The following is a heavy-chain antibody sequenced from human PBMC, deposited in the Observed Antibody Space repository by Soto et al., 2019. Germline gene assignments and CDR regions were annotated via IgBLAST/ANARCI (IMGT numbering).Heavy chain of an antibody. V-gene: IGHV1-18*04. CDR1: GYTFTSFG. CDR3: ARFWTPTGPDDY. D-gene: IGHD1-1*01. Sequence: ASVKVSCKASGYTFTSFGINWVRQAPGQGLEWMGWMSGYKDNTNHAQKFQSRVTMTTNTSTSTAYMELSSLRSDEKAVYCCARFWTPTGPDDYWGQGTLVTAS. J-gene: IGHJ4*02. CDR2: MSGYKDNT.